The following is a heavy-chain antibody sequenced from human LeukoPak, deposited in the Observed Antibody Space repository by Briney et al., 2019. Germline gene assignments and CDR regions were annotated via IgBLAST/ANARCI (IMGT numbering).Heavy chain of an antibody. Sequence: ASVKVSCKASGYTFTGYYMHWVRQAPGQGLEWMGRINPNSGGTKYAQKFQGRVTMTRDTSISTAYMELSRLRSDDTAVYYCARGHSLGPGIAARDSRLYYWGQGTLVTVSS. CDR2: INPNSGGT. D-gene: IGHD6-6*01. J-gene: IGHJ4*02. CDR1: GYTFTGYY. V-gene: IGHV1-2*06. CDR3: ARGHSLGPGIAARDSRLYY.